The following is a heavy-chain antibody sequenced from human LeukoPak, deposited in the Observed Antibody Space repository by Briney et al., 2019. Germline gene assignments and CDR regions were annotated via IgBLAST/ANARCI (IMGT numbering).Heavy chain of an antibody. CDR1: GITFSTYW. CDR3: ARQYDSSLDY. CDR2: VSGSGHST. Sequence: PGGSLRLSCAGSGITFSTYWMHWVRQAPGKGLEWVSAVSGSGHSTYYADSVKGRFTISRDNSKNTLYLQMNSLRAEDTALYYCARQYDSSLDYWGQGTLLTVSS. J-gene: IGHJ4*02. V-gene: IGHV3-23*01. D-gene: IGHD6-13*01.